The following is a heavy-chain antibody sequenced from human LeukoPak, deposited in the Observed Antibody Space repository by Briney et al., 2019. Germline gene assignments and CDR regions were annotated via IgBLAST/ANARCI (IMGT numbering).Heavy chain of an antibody. D-gene: IGHD2-15*01. Sequence: GGSLRLSCAASGFTFSSYWMHWVRQAPGKGLVWVSRINSDGSSTSYADSVKGRFTISRDNAKNTLYLQMNSLRAEDTAVYYCAREAQVGHCSGGSCVDYNWFDPWGQGTLVTVSS. V-gene: IGHV3-74*01. CDR1: GFTFSSYW. CDR3: AREAQVGHCSGGSCVDYNWFDP. J-gene: IGHJ5*02. CDR2: INSDGSST.